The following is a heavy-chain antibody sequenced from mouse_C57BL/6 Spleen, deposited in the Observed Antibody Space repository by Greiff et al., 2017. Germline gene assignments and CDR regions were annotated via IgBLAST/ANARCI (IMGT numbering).Heavy chain of an antibody. D-gene: IGHD1-1*01. V-gene: IGHV1-53*01. CDR3: ARWEFITTVVARNYYAMDY. CDR2: INPSIGGT. J-gene: IGHJ4*01. CDR1: GYTFTSYW. Sequence: QVQLQQPGTELVKPGASVKLSCKASGYTFTSYWMHWVKQRPGQGLEWIGNINPSIGGTNYNEKFKSKATLTVDKSSSTAYMQLSSLTSEDSAVYYCARWEFITTVVARNYYAMDYWGQGTSVTVSS.